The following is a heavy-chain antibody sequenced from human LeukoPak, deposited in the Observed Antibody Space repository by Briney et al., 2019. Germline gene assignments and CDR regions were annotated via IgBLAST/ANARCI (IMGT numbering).Heavy chain of an antibody. CDR3: AKETHYYDSSGYYYFDY. CDR2: INQDESVK. CDR1: GFTFTNYW. J-gene: IGHJ4*02. V-gene: IGHV3-7*03. Sequence: GGSLRLSCAASGFTFTNYWVTWVRQAPGKGLEFVANINQDESVKNYVDSVKGRFTISRDNAKNSLYLQMNSLRAEDTALYYCAKETHYYDSSGYYYFDYWGQGTLVTVSS. D-gene: IGHD3-22*01.